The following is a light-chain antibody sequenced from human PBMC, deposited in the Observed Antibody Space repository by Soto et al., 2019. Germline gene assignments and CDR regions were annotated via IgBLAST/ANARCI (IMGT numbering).Light chain of an antibody. V-gene: IGKV1-5*03. CDR3: QHYNSYSPWT. Sequence: DIQMTQSPSTLSASVGDRTTITCRASQTITTWLAWYQQKPGKAPKLLIYKASSLESGVPSRFSGSGSGTEFTLTISSLQPDDFATYYCQHYNSYSPWTFGQGTKV. CDR2: KAS. J-gene: IGKJ1*01. CDR1: QTITTW.